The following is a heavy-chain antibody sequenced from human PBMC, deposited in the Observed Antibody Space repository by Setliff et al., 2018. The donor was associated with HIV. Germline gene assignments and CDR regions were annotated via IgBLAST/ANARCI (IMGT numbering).Heavy chain of an antibody. J-gene: IGHJ6*04. CDR3: ARAHYYGSGFMDV. Sequence: SETLSLTCTVSGGPINSYYWSWIRQPPGKGLEWIGYIYASGSTNYNPSLKSRVTISVDTSKNQFSLNLSSVTAADTAVYYCARAHYYGSGFMDVWGRGTTVTVSS. CDR2: IYASGST. D-gene: IGHD3-10*01. V-gene: IGHV4-4*08. CDR1: GGPINSYY.